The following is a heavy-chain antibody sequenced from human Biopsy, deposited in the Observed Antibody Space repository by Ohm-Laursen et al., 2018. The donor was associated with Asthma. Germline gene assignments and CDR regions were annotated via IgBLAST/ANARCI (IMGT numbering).Heavy chain of an antibody. J-gene: IGHJ6*02. CDR1: PGSFSSFF. Sequence: SETLSLTCDVYPGSFSSFFWTWIRQSPGKGLEWIGETNERGVTNNNPSLKSRVIISIDTYWNRVSLKLTSVTAADTAVYYCARGPELDVWGQGTTVTVSS. CDR2: TNERGVT. V-gene: IGHV4-34*01. CDR3: ARGPELDV.